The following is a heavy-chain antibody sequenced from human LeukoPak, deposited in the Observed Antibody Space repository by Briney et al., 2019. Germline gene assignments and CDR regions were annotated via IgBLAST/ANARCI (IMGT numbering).Heavy chain of an antibody. Sequence: GGSLRLSCAASGFTFSSYWMHWVRQAPGKGLVWVSRINSDGSSTSYADPVKGRFTISRDNAKNTLYLQMNSLRAEDTAVYYCARDHHSSSWYHWGQGTLVTVSS. CDR2: INSDGSST. D-gene: IGHD6-13*01. J-gene: IGHJ5*02. CDR3: ARDHHSSSWYH. CDR1: GFTFSSYW. V-gene: IGHV3-74*01.